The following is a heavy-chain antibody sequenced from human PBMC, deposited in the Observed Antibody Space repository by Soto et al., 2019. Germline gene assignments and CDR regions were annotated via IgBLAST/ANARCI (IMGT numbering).Heavy chain of an antibody. CDR2: ISAYNGNT. Sequence: QVQLVQSGAEVKKPGASVKVSCKASGYTFTSYGISWVRQAPGQGLEWMGWISAYNGNTNYAQKLQGRVTMTTDTSTSTAYMELRSLRSDDTAVYYCVRVRTLWFGELLRHDAFDIWGQGTMVTVSS. CDR3: VRVRTLWFGELLRHDAFDI. V-gene: IGHV1-18*01. D-gene: IGHD3-10*01. CDR1: GYTFTSYG. J-gene: IGHJ3*02.